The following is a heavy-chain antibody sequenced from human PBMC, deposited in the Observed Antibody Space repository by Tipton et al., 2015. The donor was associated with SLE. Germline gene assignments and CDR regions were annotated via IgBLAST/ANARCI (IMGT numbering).Heavy chain of an antibody. CDR2: LYYSGNT. D-gene: IGHD2-8*01. CDR3: ARGYCSDGVCYGFGFFDY. J-gene: IGHJ4*02. V-gene: IGHV4-39*07. CDR1: GVSIRSSRHF. Sequence: TLSLTCTVSGVSIRSSRHFWGWIRQPPGKGLEWIGVLYYSGNTYYNPSLKSPVTLSIDTSKNQFSLKMRSVTAADTAVYFCARGYCSDGVCYGFGFFDYWGQGNLVTVSS.